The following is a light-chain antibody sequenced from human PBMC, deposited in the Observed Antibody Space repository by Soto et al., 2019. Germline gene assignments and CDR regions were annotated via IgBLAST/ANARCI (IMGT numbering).Light chain of an antibody. Sequence: QSVLTQPASVSGSPGQSITISCTGTSSDVGSYNLGSWYQPHPGKVPKLIIFEGSKRPSGLSDRFSGSKSGNTAYLTISGLQANEEADYYCSSYAYSSTYVFGKGNKLTVL. CDR3: SSYAYSSTYV. CDR2: EGS. J-gene: IGLJ1*01. CDR1: SSDVGSYNL. V-gene: IGLV2-23*01.